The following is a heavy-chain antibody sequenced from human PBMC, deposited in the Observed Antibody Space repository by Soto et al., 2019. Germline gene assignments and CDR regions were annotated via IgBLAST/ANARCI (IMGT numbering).Heavy chain of an antibody. CDR2: IKQDGSEK. V-gene: IGHV3-7*01. Sequence: GGSLRLSCAASGFTFSSYWMSWVRQAPGKGLEWVANIKQDGSEKYYVDSVKGRFTISRDNAKNSLYLQMNSLRAEDTAVYYCARAIEYYYYYYMDVWGKGTTVTVSS. J-gene: IGHJ6*03. CDR3: ARAIEYYYYYYMDV. CDR1: GFTFSSYW.